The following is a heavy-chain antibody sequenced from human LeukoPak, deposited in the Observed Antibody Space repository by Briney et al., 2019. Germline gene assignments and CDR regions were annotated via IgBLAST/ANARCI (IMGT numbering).Heavy chain of an antibody. D-gene: IGHD3-10*01. CDR1: GYSISSGYY. J-gene: IGHJ6*03. CDR2: IYHSGST. V-gene: IGHV4-38-2*02. CDR3: ARGRNIMVRGAIGGETKYYYSYYMDV. Sequence: SETLSLTCTVSGYSISSGYYWGWIRQPPGKGLEWIGSIYHSGSTYYNPSLKSRVTISVDTSKNQLSLKLTSVTAADTALYYCARGRNIMVRGAIGGETKYYYSYYMDVWGKGTTVTVSS.